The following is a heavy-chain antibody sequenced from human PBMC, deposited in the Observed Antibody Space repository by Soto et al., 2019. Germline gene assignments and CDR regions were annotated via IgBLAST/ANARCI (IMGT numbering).Heavy chain of an antibody. J-gene: IGHJ4*02. Sequence: QVQLVESGGGVVQPGRSLRLSCTASGFTYTTHAMHWVRQAPGKGLEWVAIISLDGTIKYYADSVKGRFTISRDTSKNTLYLQMNSLGREDTAVYYCARDGRWSLDFWGQGTLVTVSS. CDR3: ARDGRWSLDF. V-gene: IGHV3-30-3*01. CDR2: ISLDGTIK. D-gene: IGHD1-26*01. CDR1: GFTYTTHA.